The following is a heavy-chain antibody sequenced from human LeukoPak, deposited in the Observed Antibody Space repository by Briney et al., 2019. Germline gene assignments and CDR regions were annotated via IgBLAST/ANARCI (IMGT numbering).Heavy chain of an antibody. D-gene: IGHD3-22*01. CDR2: ISTDGSST. CDR3: ARDLVGGWDDSSGYYYGYFDY. V-gene: IGHV3-74*01. J-gene: IGHJ4*02. CDR1: GFTFSRYW. Sequence: GGSLRLSCAASGFTFSRYWMHWLRQAPGKGLVWVSRISTDGSSTTYADSVKGRFTISRDNGRNTLYLQMYSLRAEDTAVYYCARDLVGGWDDSSGYYYGYFDYWGQGTLVTVSS.